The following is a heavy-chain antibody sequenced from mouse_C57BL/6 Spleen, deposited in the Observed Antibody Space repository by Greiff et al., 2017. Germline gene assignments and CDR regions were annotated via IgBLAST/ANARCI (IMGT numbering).Heavy chain of an antibody. CDR3: ADSAMDY. V-gene: IGHV1-76*01. J-gene: IGHJ4*01. CDR1: GYTFTDYY. Sequence: QVQLQQSGAELVRPGASVKLSCKASGYTFTDYYINWVKQRTGQGLEWIARMYPGSGNTYYNEKFKGKATLTAEKSSSTAYMQLSSLTSEDSAVYFCADSAMDYWGQGTSVTVSS. CDR2: MYPGSGNT.